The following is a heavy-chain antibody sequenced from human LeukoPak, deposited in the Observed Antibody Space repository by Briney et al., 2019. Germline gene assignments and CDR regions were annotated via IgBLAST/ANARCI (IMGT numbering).Heavy chain of an antibody. J-gene: IGHJ4*02. CDR2: ISWNSGSI. CDR3: AKTGFEGGSSWPHFDY. D-gene: IGHD6-13*01. V-gene: IGHV3-9*01. CDR1: GFTFDDYA. Sequence: GGSLRLSCAASGFTFDDYAMHWVRQAPGKGLEWVSGISWNSGSIGYADSVKGRFTISRDNAKNSLYLQMNSLRAEDTALYYCAKTGFEGGSSWPHFDYWGQGTLVTVSS.